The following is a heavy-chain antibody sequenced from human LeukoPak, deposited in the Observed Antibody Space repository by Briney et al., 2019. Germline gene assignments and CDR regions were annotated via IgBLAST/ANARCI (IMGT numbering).Heavy chain of an antibody. CDR1: GGSFSDYY. Sequence: SETLPLTCAVYGGSFSDYYWSWIRQPPGKGLQWIGEINHSGSTNYNPSLKSRVTISVDTSKNQFSLKLNSVTAADTAVYYCASWVYGSGSYYRFDHWGQGTLVTVSS. CDR3: ASWVYGSGSYYRFDH. D-gene: IGHD3-10*01. CDR2: INHSGST. V-gene: IGHV4-34*01. J-gene: IGHJ4*02.